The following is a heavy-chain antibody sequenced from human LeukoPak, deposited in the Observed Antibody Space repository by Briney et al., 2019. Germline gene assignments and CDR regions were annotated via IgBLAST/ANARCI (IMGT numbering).Heavy chain of an antibody. Sequence: SETLSLTCTVSGGSISSSSYYWGWIRQPPGKGLEWIGSIYYSGSTYYNPSLKSRVTISVDTSKNQFSLKLSSVTAADTAVYYCASESYDSSGAGAFDIWGQGTMVTVSS. CDR2: IYYSGST. CDR1: GGSISSSSYY. D-gene: IGHD3-22*01. CDR3: ASESYDSSGAGAFDI. V-gene: IGHV4-39*07. J-gene: IGHJ3*02.